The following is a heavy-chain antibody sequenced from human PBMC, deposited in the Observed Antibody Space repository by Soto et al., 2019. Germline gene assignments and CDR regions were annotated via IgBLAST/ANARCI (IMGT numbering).Heavy chain of an antibody. CDR1: GHTFTGYY. CDR3: ARDRPTTYSWNTPFDY. V-gene: IGHV1-2*02. D-gene: IGHD1-20*01. Sequence: ASVKVSCKASGHTFTGYYMHWVRQAPGQGLEWMGWINPNSGGTNYAQKFQGRVTMTRDTSISAAYMELSRLRSDDTAVYYCARDRPTTYSWNTPFDYWGQGTLVTVSS. J-gene: IGHJ4*02. CDR2: INPNSGGT.